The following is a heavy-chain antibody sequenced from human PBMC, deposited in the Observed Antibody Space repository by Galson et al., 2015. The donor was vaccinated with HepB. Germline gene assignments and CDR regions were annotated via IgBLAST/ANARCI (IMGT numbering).Heavy chain of an antibody. CDR1: GYSFINYA. D-gene: IGHD3-10*01. CDR3: ARGNGPGSFIIDY. V-gene: IGHV1-3*02. J-gene: IGHJ4*02. CDR2: HNAVSDYT. Sequence: SVKVSCKASGYSFINYAIHWLRQAPGQRPEWMGLHNAVSDYTQYSREFQGRVTITRDTSATTAYLEMSGLISEDMGVYYCARGNGPGSFIIDYWGQGTLVTVSS.